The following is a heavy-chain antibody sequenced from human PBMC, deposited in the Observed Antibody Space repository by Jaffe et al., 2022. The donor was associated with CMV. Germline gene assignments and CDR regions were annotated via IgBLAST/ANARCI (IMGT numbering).Heavy chain of an antibody. D-gene: IGHD5-12*01. CDR1: GGSISSSSYY. CDR2: IYYSGST. J-gene: IGHJ4*02. CDR3: ARLGGVDIVATPFDY. V-gene: IGHV4-39*01. Sequence: QLQLQESGPGLVKPSETLSLTCTVSGGSISSSSYYWGWIRQPPGKGLEWIGSIYYSGSTYYNPSLKSRVTISVDTSKNQFSLKLSSVTAADTAVYYCARLGGVDIVATPFDYWGQGTLVTVSS.